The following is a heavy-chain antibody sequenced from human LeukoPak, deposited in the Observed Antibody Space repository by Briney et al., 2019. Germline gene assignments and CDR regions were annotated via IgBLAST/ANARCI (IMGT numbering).Heavy chain of an antibody. V-gene: IGHV1-2*06. CDR3: ARDQWAGXYGDXXLLGY. CDR1: GYTFTGYY. CDR2: INPNSGGT. D-gene: IGHD4-17*01. J-gene: IGHJ4*02. Sequence: ASVRVSCKASGYTFTGYYMHWVRQAPGQGLEWMGRINPNSGGTNYAQKFQGRVTMTRDTSISTAYMELSRLRSDDTAVYYCARDQWAGXYGDXXLLGYWXQGTLV.